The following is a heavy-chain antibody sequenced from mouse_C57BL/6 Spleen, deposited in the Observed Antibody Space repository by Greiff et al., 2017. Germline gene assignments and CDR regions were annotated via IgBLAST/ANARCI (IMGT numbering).Heavy chain of an antibody. CDR1: GYTFTDYN. J-gene: IGHJ4*01. CDR3: ARSGGQSSGYHD. V-gene: IGHV1-18*01. D-gene: IGHD3-2*02. Sequence: VQLQQSGPELVKPGASVKIPCKASGYTFTDYNMDWVKQSHGTSLEWIGDIKPNNGGTIYNQKFKGKATLTVDTSSSTAYMERRSLTSEDTAVYYGARSGGQSSGYHDWGQGTSVTVSS. CDR2: IKPNNGGT.